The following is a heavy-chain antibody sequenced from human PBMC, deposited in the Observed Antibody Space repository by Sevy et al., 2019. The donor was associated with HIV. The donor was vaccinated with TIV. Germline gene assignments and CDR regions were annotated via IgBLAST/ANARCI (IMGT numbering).Heavy chain of an antibody. J-gene: IGHJ6*02. CDR1: GGSFSGYY. Sequence: SETLSLTCAVYGGSFSGYYWSWIRQPPGKGLEWIGEINHSGSTNYNPSLKSRVTISVDTSKNQFSLKLSSVTAADTAVYYCARGTYHYDSSGYSAFYYYYYGMDVWGQGTTVTVSS. V-gene: IGHV4-34*01. CDR3: ARGTYHYDSSGYSAFYYYYYGMDV. CDR2: INHSGST. D-gene: IGHD3-22*01.